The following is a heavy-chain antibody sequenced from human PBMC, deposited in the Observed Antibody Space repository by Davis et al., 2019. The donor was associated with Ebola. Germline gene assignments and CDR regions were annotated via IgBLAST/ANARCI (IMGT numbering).Heavy chain of an antibody. V-gene: IGHV4-59*11. CDR3: ARGGASSRYFDY. Sequence: MPSETLSLTCTVSGGSINSHYWSWIRQPPGKGLEWIGFIDDSGNTNYNPSLKSRVTISVDTSKNQFSLKLTSVTAADTAVCYCARGGASSRYFDYWGQGALVTVSS. J-gene: IGHJ4*02. D-gene: IGHD6-13*01. CDR2: IDDSGNT. CDR1: GGSINSHY.